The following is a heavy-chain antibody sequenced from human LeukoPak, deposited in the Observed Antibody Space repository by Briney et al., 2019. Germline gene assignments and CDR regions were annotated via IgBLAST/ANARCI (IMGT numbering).Heavy chain of an antibody. CDR1: GCSLPTSGVS. J-gene: IGHJ5*02. D-gene: IGHD1-1*01. Sequence: SGPTVVKPTQTLTLTCNFSGCSLPTSGVSVGWIRQPPGKALEWLALLLWYYDKRYSPSLKRRLTITKDASKNQVVLRMTNMDPVDTGTYFCAHSNNWKYWFDPWGQGTLVTVSS. CDR2: LLWYYDK. V-gene: IGHV2-5*01. CDR3: AHSNNWKYWFDP.